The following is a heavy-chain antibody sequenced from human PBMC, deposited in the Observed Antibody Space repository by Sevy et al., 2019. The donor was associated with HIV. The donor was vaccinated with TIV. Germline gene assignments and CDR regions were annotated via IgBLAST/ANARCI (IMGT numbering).Heavy chain of an antibody. CDR1: GFTFSSYA. Sequence: GGSLRLSCAASGFTFSSYAMHWVRQAPGKGLEWVALISYDETNKYYTDSVKGRFTISRDNSKNTLSLQMNSLRPEDTAVYYCARDRTDYGDYGGWFDPCGQGTLVTVSS. D-gene: IGHD4-17*01. CDR2: ISYDETNK. CDR3: ARDRTDYGDYGGWFDP. J-gene: IGHJ5*02. V-gene: IGHV3-30-3*01.